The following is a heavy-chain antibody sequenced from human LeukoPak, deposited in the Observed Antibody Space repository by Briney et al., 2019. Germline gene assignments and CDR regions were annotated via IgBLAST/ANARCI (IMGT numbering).Heavy chain of an antibody. D-gene: IGHD4-17*01. CDR2: IYPGDSDT. Sequence: GESLKISCKGSGYSFTSYWIGWVRQMPGKGLEWMGIIYPGDSDTRYSPSFQGQVTISADKSISTAYLQWSSLKASDTAMYYCARHRSHGDYTFSHYYMDVWGKGTTVTVSS. CDR1: GYSFTSYW. V-gene: IGHV5-51*01. J-gene: IGHJ6*03. CDR3: ARHRSHGDYTFSHYYMDV.